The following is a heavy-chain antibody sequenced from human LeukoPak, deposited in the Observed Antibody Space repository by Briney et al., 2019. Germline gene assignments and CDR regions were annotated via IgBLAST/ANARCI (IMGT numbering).Heavy chain of an antibody. V-gene: IGHV4-34*01. Sequence: PSETLSLTCAVYGGSFSGYYWSWIRQPPGKGLEWIGEINHSGSTNYNPSLKSRVTISVDTSKNQFSLKLSSVTAADTAVYYCARKYGYSYGYRNDAFDIWGQGTMVTVSS. CDR3: ARKYGYSYGYRNDAFDI. CDR1: GGSFSGYY. J-gene: IGHJ3*02. D-gene: IGHD5-18*01. CDR2: INHSGST.